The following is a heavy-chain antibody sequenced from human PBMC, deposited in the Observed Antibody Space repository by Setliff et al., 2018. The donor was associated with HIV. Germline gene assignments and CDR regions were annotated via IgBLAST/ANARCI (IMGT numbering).Heavy chain of an antibody. CDR3: VRGTRYDFWSNYLTDYYFDY. V-gene: IGHV1-18*01. Sequence: GASVKVSCKASGFTLNSYGITWVRQAPGKGLQWMGWISAYNGNTNYAQKVQGRVRMTTDTYTNTAYMELRNLRSEDTAVYYCVRGTRYDFWSNYLTDYYFDYWGQGTLVTVS. D-gene: IGHD3-3*01. J-gene: IGHJ4*02. CDR1: GFTLNSYG. CDR2: ISAYNGNT.